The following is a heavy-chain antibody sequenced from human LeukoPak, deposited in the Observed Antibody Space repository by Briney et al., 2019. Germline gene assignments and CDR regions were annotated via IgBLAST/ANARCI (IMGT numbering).Heavy chain of an antibody. CDR2: TYYRSQWHY. CDR1: RDSVSSNSVA. Sequence: SQTLSLTCAISRDSVSSNSVAWNWIRQTPSRGLEWLGRTYYRSQWHYDYAVSVKCRIVINPDTSKNQFSLHLNSVTPEDTAVYYCARSSIKSFDYWGQGTLVTVSS. CDR3: ARSSIKSFDY. V-gene: IGHV6-1*01. J-gene: IGHJ4*02.